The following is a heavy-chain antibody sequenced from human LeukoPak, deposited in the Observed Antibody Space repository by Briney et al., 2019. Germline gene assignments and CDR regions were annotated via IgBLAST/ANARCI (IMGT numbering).Heavy chain of an antibody. V-gene: IGHV1-2*02. CDR1: GYTFTGYY. Sequence: ASVKVSCKASGYTFTGYYMHWVRQAPGQGLEWMGWINPNSGGTNYAQKFQGRVTMTRDTSISTAYMELSRLRSDDTAVYYCGRADTYYYGSGTMDVWGQGTTVTVSS. D-gene: IGHD3-10*01. CDR3: GRADTYYYGSGTMDV. CDR2: INPNSGGT. J-gene: IGHJ6*02.